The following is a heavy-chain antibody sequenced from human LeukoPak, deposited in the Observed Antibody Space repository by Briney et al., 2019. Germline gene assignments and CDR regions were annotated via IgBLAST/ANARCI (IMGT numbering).Heavy chain of an antibody. Sequence: GGSLRLSCAASGFIFSNYWMHWLRQAPGKGLVWVSRISGDGISTTYADSVRGRFTISRDSAKNTLYLQMNSLRAEDTAVYYCARGETSSSWSTFDYWGQGTLATVSS. J-gene: IGHJ4*02. CDR2: ISGDGIST. V-gene: IGHV3-74*01. D-gene: IGHD6-13*01. CDR1: GFIFSNYW. CDR3: ARGETSSSWSTFDY.